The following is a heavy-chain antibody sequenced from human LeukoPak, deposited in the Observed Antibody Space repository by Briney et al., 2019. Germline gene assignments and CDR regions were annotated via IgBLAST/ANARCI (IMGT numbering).Heavy chain of an antibody. CDR2: ISSSSSTI. Sequence: GGSLRLSCAASGFTFSSYSMNWVRQAPGKGLEWVSCISSSSSTIYYADSVKGRFTISRDNAENMVYLQMNSLGAEDTAVYYCTRVRGESPRWFDPWGQGTLVTVSS. CDR1: GFTFSSYS. CDR3: TRVRGESPRWFDP. J-gene: IGHJ5*02. D-gene: IGHD3-10*01. V-gene: IGHV3-48*04.